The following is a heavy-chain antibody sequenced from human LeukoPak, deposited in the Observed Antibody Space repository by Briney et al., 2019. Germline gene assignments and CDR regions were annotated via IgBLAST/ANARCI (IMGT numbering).Heavy chain of an antibody. V-gene: IGHV4-59*01. J-gene: IGHJ6*03. D-gene: IGHD1-26*01. CDR3: ARVVGSYYYYYYMDV. CDR2: IYYSGST. Sequence: PSETLSLTCTVSGGSITNYYWTWIRQPPGKGLEWIGHIYYSGSTNYNPSLKSRVTISVDTSKNQFSLKLSSVTAADTAVYYCARVVGSYYYYYYMDVWGKGTTVTISS. CDR1: GGSITNYY.